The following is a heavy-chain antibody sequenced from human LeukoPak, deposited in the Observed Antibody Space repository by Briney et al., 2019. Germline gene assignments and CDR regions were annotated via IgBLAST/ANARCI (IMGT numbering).Heavy chain of an antibody. J-gene: IGHJ4*02. CDR1: GFTFDDYA. CDR2: ISGDGGST. CDR3: AKVLGYYDSSGYYQEGGFEY. Sequence: GGSLRLSCAASGFTFDDYAMHWVRQAPGKGLEWVSLISGDGGSTYYADSVKGRFTISRDNTKNSLYLQMNSLRTEDTALYYCAKVLGYYDSSGYYQEGGFEYWGQGTLVTVSS. D-gene: IGHD3-22*01. V-gene: IGHV3-43*02.